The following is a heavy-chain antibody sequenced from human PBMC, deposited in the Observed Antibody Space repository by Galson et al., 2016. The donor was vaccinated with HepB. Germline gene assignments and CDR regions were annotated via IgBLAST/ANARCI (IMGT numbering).Heavy chain of an antibody. Sequence: SLRLSCAASGLTVTSNHMGWVRQAPGKGLEWVSVIYDGSSTYYADSAKGRFTISRDNSQNTLYLQMNSLRGEDTAVYYCARVVRQQLSYGMDVWDQGTTVTVSS. CDR3: ARVVRQQLSYGMDV. D-gene: IGHD6-13*01. J-gene: IGHJ6*02. V-gene: IGHV3-53*01. CDR1: GLTVTSNH. CDR2: IYDGSST.